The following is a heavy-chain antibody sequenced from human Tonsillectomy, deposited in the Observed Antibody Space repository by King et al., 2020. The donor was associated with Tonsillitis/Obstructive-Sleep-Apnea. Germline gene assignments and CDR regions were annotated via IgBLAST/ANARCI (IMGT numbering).Heavy chain of an antibody. Sequence: QLQESGPGLVKPSETLSLTCTVSGGSISSYYWSWIRQPPGKGLEWIGYIYYSGSTNYNPSLKSRVTISVDTSKNQFSLKLSSVTAADTAVYYCARVPPTRGGGYYYGMDVWGQGTTVTVSS. V-gene: IGHV4-59*01. D-gene: IGHD5-12*01. J-gene: IGHJ6*02. CDR2: IYYSGST. CDR3: ARVPPTRGGGYYYGMDV. CDR1: GGSISSYY.